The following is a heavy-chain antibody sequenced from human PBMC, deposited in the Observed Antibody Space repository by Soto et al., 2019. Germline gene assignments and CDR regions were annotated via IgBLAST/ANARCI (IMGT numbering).Heavy chain of an antibody. J-gene: IGHJ6*02. Sequence: QVQLVQSGAEVKKPGSSVKVSCKASGGTFSSYAISWVRQAPGQGLEWMGGIIPIFGTADYAQKFQGRVTITAXXXTXXAYMERSSLRSEDTAVYYGASSRLGGTGYYYGMGVWGQGTTVTVSS. CDR1: GGTFSSYA. V-gene: IGHV1-69*12. D-gene: IGHD3-16*01. CDR3: ASSRLGGTGYYYGMGV. CDR2: IIPIFGTA.